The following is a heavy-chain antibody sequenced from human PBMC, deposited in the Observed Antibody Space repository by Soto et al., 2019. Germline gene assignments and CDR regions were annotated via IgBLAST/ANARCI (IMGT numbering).Heavy chain of an antibody. CDR3: ARPWGGLHLGELSGYDAFDI. J-gene: IGHJ3*02. V-gene: IGHV3-53*04. CDR2: IYSGGST. CDR1: GFTVSSNY. Sequence: GGSLRLSCAASGFTVSSNYMSWVRQAPGKGLEWVSVIYSGGSTYYADSVKGRFTISRHNSKNTLYLQMNSLRAEDTAVYYCARPWGGLHLGELSGYDAFDIWGQGTMVTVSS. D-gene: IGHD3-16*02.